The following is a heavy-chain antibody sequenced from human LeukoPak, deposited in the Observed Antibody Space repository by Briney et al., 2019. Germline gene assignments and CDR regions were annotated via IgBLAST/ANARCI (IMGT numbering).Heavy chain of an antibody. CDR1: GGTFSSYA. J-gene: IGHJ4*02. D-gene: IGHD1-26*01. Sequence: ASVKVSCKDSGGTFSSYAISWVRQAPGQGLEWMGGIIPIFGTANYAQKFQGRVTITADESTSTAYMELSSLRSEDTAVYYCARDRARNHWELLTYSLDYWGQGTLVTVSS. V-gene: IGHV1-69*01. CDR3: ARDRARNHWELLTYSLDY. CDR2: IIPIFGTA.